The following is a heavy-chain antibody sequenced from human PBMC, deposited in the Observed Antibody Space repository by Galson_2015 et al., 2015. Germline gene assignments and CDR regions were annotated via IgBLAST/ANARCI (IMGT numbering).Heavy chain of an antibody. D-gene: IGHD4-17*01. CDR1: GYTFTSYD. J-gene: IGHJ5*02. CDR3: ARGVNTVTTRQALNWFDP. V-gene: IGHV1-8*01. CDR2: MNPNSGNT. Sequence: SVKVSCKASGYTFTSYDINWVRQATGQGLEWMGWMNPNSGNTGYAQKFQGRVTMTRNTSISTAYMELSSLRSEDTAVYYCARGVNTVTTRQALNWFDPWGQGTLVTVSS.